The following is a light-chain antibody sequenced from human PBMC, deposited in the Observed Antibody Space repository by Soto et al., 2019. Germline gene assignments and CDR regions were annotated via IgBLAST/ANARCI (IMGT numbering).Light chain of an antibody. CDR2: DAS. V-gene: IGKV1-33*01. J-gene: IGKJ1*01. Sequence: DIQMTQSPSSLSASVGDRVTITCRASQSISSYLNWYQQKPGKAPKLLIYDASNLETGVPSRFSGSGSGTDFTFTISSLQPEDIATYYCQQYDNLPTWTFGQGTKVDI. CDR3: QQYDNLPTWT. CDR1: QSISSY.